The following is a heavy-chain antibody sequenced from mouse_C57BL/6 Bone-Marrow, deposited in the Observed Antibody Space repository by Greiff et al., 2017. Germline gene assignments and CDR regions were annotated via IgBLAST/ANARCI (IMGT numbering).Heavy chain of an antibody. Sequence: VQLQQSVAELVRPGASVKLSCTASGFNIKNTYMHWVKQRPEQGLEWIGRIDPANGNPKYAPKFQGKAPLTADTSSNTAYLQLSSLTSDDTAIYYCAGITTVVAGDFDYWGQGTTLTVSS. V-gene: IGHV14-3*01. J-gene: IGHJ2*01. CDR3: AGITTVVAGDFDY. CDR2: IDPANGNP. CDR1: GFNIKNTY. D-gene: IGHD1-1*01.